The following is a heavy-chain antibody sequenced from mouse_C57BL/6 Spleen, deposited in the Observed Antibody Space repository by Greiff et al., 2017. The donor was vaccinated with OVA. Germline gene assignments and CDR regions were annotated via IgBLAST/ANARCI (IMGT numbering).Heavy chain of an antibody. D-gene: IGHD1-1*01. Sequence: VQLQQSGGGLVQPGGSLKLSCAASGFTFSDYGMAWVRQAPRKGPEWVAFISNLAYSIYYADTVTGRFTISRENAKNTLYLEMSSLRSEDTAMYYCARQSSDYFDYWGQGTTLTVSS. J-gene: IGHJ2*01. CDR3: ARQSSDYFDY. CDR1: GFTFSDYG. CDR2: ISNLAYSI. V-gene: IGHV5-15*01.